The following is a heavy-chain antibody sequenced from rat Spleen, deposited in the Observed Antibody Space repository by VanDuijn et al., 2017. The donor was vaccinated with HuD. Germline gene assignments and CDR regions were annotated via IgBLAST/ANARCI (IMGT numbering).Heavy chain of an antibody. CDR3: ARHAYYDGYYHWYFDL. CDR1: GFTFKNYD. Sequence: EVQLVESGGGLVQPGRSLKLSCVASGFTFKNYDMAWVRQVPKKGLEWVATISYDGTITYYRDSVKGRFTTSRDNAKSTLYLQMDSLRSEDTATYYCARHAYYDGYYHWYFDLWGPGTMVTVSS. V-gene: IGHV5-7*01. J-gene: IGHJ1*01. CDR2: ISYDGTIT. D-gene: IGHD1-12*03.